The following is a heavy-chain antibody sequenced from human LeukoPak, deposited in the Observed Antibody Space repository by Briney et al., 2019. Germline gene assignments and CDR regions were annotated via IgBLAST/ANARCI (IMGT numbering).Heavy chain of an antibody. Sequence: GGSLRLSCAASGSTFSDYAMSWVRQALGKGLKWVSVISGSGGSTYNADSVKGRFTISRDNSKNILYLQMNSLRAEDTAVYYCAKSVESAVTTNPYFDFWGQGALVTVSS. CDR1: GSTFSDYA. V-gene: IGHV3-23*01. CDR2: ISGSGGST. D-gene: IGHD4-17*01. J-gene: IGHJ4*02. CDR3: AKSVESAVTTNPYFDF.